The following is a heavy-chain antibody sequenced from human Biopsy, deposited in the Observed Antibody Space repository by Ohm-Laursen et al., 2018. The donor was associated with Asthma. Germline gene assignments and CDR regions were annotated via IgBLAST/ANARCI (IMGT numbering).Heavy chain of an antibody. CDR3: ARTFHFWSPYHAEHSQL. V-gene: IGHV3-7*01. CDR2: IKHDGTEK. CDR1: GFTFGDYW. J-gene: IGHJ1*01. Sequence: SLRLSCSASGFTFGDYWMSWVRQVPGKGLEWVANIKHDGTEKNHVDSLKGRFTISRDNAKNSLYLQMNGLRAEDTAVYYCARTFHFWSPYHAEHSQLWGQGTLVTAPS. D-gene: IGHD3-3*02.